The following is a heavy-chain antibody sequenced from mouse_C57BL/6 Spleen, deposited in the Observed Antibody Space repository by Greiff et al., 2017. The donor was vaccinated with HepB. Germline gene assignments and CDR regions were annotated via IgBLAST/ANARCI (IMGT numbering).Heavy chain of an antibody. D-gene: IGHD3-2*02. CDR3: ARSRQLRPLDY. CDR1: GYAFSSYW. Sequence: VKLQESGAELVKPGASVKISCKASGYAFSSYWMNWMKQRPGKGLEWIGQIYPGDGDTNYNGKFKGKATLTADKSSSTAYMQLSSLTSEDSAVYFCARSRQLRPLDYWGQGTTLTVSS. V-gene: IGHV1-80*01. J-gene: IGHJ2*01. CDR2: IYPGDGDT.